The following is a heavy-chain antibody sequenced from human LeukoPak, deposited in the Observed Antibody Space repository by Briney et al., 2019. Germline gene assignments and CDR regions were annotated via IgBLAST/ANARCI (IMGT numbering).Heavy chain of an antibody. Sequence: SETLSLTCAVYNASFRAYYWSWIRQPPGMGLEWIGEISHSGTTNYNPSLESRITISVDTSKSQFSLKLSSVTAADTAVYFCARKDCSTTSCAYGFDTWGRGTPVTVSS. D-gene: IGHD2-2*01. CDR2: ISHSGTT. V-gene: IGHV4-34*01. J-gene: IGHJ3*02. CDR3: ARKDCSTTSCAYGFDT. CDR1: NASFRAYY.